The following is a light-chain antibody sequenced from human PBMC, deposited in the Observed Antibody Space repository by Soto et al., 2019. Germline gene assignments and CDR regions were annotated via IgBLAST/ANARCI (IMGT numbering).Light chain of an antibody. CDR3: CSYAGSSTYV. CDR1: STDVGNYNL. Sequence: QSVLTQPASVSGSPGQSITISCTGTSTDVGNYNLVSWYQQHPGKAPKLVIYEASKRPSGVSNRLSASKSGNTASLTISGLQAEDEADYYCCSYAGSSTYVFGTGTKAPS. CDR2: EAS. J-gene: IGLJ1*01. V-gene: IGLV2-23*01.